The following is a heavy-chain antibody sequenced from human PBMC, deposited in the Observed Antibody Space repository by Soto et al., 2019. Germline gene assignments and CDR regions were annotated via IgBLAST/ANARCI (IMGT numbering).Heavy chain of an antibody. CDR1: SGSISSSNW. CDR2: IYHSGST. V-gene: IGHV4-4*02. D-gene: IGHD2-2*01. CDR3: ATLTLGYCSSTSCYLSGYMDV. J-gene: IGHJ6*03. Sequence: SETLSLTCAVSSGSISSSNWWSWVRQPPGKGLEWIGEIYHSGSTNYNPSLKSRVTISVDKSKNQFSLKLSSVTAADTAVYYCATLTLGYCSSTSCYLSGYMDVWGKGTTVTVSS.